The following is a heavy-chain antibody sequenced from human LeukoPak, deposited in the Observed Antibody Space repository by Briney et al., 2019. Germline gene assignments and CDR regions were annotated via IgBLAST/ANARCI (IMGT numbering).Heavy chain of an antibody. CDR1: GYTFTGYY. CDR3: ARGGNTAMVTGKYYYYYMDV. CDR2: INPNSGNT. J-gene: IGHJ6*03. Sequence: ASVKVSCKASGYTFTGYYMHWVRQAPGQGLEWMGWINPNSGNTGYAQKFQGRVTMTRNTSISTAYMELSSLRSEDTAVYYCARGGNTAMVTGKYYYYYMDVWGKGTTVTISS. D-gene: IGHD5-18*01. V-gene: IGHV1-8*02.